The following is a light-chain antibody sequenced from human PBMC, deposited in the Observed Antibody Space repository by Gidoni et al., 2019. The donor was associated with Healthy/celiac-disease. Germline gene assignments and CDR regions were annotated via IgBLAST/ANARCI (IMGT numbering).Light chain of an antibody. J-gene: IGKJ4*01. Sequence: IVLTHSLATLSVSPGERATLSCRASQSVSSNLAWYQQKPGQAPRLRIYGASTRATGIPARFSGSGSGTEFTLTISSLQSEDFAVYYCQQYNNWPSLTFGGGTKVEIK. CDR2: GAS. CDR3: QQYNNWPSLT. CDR1: QSVSSN. V-gene: IGKV3-15*01.